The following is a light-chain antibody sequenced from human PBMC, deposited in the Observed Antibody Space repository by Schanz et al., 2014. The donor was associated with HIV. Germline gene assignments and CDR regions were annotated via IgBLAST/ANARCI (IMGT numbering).Light chain of an antibody. J-gene: IGKJ1*01. Sequence: DIQMTQSPSTLSASTGDRVTITCRASQGISSYLAWYQQKPGKAPKLLIYATSSLQSGVPSRFSGSGSGTEFTLTISSLQPEDFATYYCQQSYGTSWTFGQGTKVEIK. CDR2: ATS. CDR3: QQSYGTSWT. V-gene: IGKV1-39*01. CDR1: QGISSY.